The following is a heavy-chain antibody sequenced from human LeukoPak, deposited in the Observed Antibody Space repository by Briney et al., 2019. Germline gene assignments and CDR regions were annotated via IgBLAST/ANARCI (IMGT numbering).Heavy chain of an antibody. CDR2: ISSSSSTI. Sequence: GGSLRLSCAASGFTFSSYSMNWVRQAPGKGLEWVSYISSSSSTIYYADSVKGRFTISRDNAKNSLYLQMNSLRAEDTAVYYCARDRGKRGYSGYGPHTFDYWGQGTLVTVSS. V-gene: IGHV3-48*01. CDR1: GFTFSSYS. J-gene: IGHJ4*02. D-gene: IGHD5-12*01. CDR3: ARDRGKRGYSGYGPHTFDY.